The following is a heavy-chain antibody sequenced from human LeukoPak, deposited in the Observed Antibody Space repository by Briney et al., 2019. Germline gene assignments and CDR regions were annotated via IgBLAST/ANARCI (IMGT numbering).Heavy chain of an antibody. Sequence: SETLSLTCTVSGGSISSYYWSWIRQPAGKGLEWIGRIYTSGSTNYNPSLKSRVTMSVDTSKNQFSLKLSSVTAADTAVYYCAREQETTVVRGYYMDVWGKGTTVTVSS. D-gene: IGHD4-23*01. CDR2: IYTSGST. CDR3: AREQETTVVRGYYMDV. V-gene: IGHV4-4*07. CDR1: GGSISSYY. J-gene: IGHJ6*03.